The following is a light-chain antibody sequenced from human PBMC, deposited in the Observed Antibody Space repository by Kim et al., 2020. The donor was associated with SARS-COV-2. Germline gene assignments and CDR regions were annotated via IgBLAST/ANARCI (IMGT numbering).Light chain of an antibody. J-gene: IGKJ1*01. CDR1: QDIANS. CDR2: AAS. V-gene: IGKV1-27*01. CDR3: QKYNSAPWT. Sequence: ASIGDRVTITCRASQDIANSLAWYQPKPGKVPQVLIYAASTLQSGVPSRFSGSGSETEFTLTIDSLQTEDVATYYCQKYNSAPWTFGPGTKVESK.